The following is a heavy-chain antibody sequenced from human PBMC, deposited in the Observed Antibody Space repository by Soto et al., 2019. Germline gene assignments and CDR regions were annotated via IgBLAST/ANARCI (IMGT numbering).Heavy chain of an antibody. Sequence: GGSLRLSCAASGFTFSSYSMNWVRQAPGKGLEWVSYVSSSSSTIYYADSVKGRFTISRDNAKNSLYLQMNSLRDEDTAVYYCAREHRDYERFNYYYYGMDVWGQGTTVPVSS. V-gene: IGHV3-48*02. CDR2: VSSSSSTI. CDR1: GFTFSSYS. J-gene: IGHJ6*02. CDR3: AREHRDYERFNYYYYGMDV. D-gene: IGHD4-17*01.